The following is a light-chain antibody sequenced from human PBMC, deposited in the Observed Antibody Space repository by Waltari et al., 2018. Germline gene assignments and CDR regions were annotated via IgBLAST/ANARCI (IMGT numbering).Light chain of an antibody. CDR3: QSYDTSLGVV. CDR1: WSHIGAGHD. Sequence: QSVLTPPPSVSGAPGQRVTISCTGSWSHIGAGHDVHWYQQLPGKAPTLLVYGVNTRPPGVPDRFFGSKSGTSASLAIPGLQPEDEADYYCQSYDTSLGVVFGGGTKLTVL. V-gene: IGLV1-40*01. CDR2: GVN. J-gene: IGLJ2*01.